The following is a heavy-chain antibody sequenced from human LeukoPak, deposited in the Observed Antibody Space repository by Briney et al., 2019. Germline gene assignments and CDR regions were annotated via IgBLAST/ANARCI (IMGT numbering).Heavy chain of an antibody. CDR1: GYTFTSYD. Sequence: ASVKVSCKDSGYTFTSYDINWVRQATGQGLEWMGWMNPNSGNTGYAQKFQGRVTMTRNTSISTAYMELSSLRSEDTAVYYCARAPRYNWNDDRDFDYWGQGTLVTVSS. CDR2: MNPNSGNT. J-gene: IGHJ4*02. D-gene: IGHD1-20*01. V-gene: IGHV1-8*01. CDR3: ARAPRYNWNDDRDFDY.